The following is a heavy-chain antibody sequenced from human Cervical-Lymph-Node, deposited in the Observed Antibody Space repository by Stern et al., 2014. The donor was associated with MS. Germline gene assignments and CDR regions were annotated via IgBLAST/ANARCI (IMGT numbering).Heavy chain of an antibody. CDR2: LWYDGSHK. CDR3: ARDGHCSGGSCYSYYDY. D-gene: IGHD2-15*01. CDR1: GFTFSSYG. V-gene: IGHV3-33*01. Sequence: VQLVESGGGVVQPGRSLRLSCAASGFTFSSYGMYWVRQAPGKGLEWVAVLWYDGSHKFCADSVKGRFTISRDNSKNTLFLQMNSLRAEDTAVYYCARDGHCSGGSCYSYYDYWGQGTLVTVSS. J-gene: IGHJ4*02.